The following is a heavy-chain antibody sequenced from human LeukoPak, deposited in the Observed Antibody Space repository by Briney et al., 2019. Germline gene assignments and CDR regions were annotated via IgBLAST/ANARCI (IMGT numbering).Heavy chain of an antibody. V-gene: IGHV4-39*01. J-gene: IGHJ4*02. D-gene: IGHD3-9*01. CDR3: ARLGTYYDILGHFDY. Sequence: SETLSLTCTVSGGSISSSSYYWGWIRQPPGKGLEWIGSIYYSGSTYYNPSLKSRVTISVDTSKNQFSLKLSSVTAAGTAVYYCARLGTYYDILGHFDYWGQGTLVTVSS. CDR1: GGSISSSSYY. CDR2: IYYSGST.